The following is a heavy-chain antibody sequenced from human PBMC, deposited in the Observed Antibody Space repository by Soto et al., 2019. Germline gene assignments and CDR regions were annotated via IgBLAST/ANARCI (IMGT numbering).Heavy chain of an antibody. CDR1: GGSISSYY. CDR2: IYYSGST. J-gene: IGHJ4*02. CDR3: ARLAPLLSSVDY. Sequence: SETLSLTCTVSGGSISSYYWSWIRQPPGKGLEWIGYIYYSGSTNYNPSLKSRVAISVDTSKNQFSLKLSSVTAADTAVYYCARLAPLLSSVDYWGQGTLVTVSS. D-gene: IGHD1-26*01. V-gene: IGHV4-59*08.